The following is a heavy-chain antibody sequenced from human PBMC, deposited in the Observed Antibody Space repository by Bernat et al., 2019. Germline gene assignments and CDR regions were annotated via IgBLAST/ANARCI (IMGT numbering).Heavy chain of an antibody. CDR1: GGSISSSSYY. D-gene: IGHD3-10*01. Sequence: QLLLQESGPGLVKPSETLSLTCTVSGGSISSSSYYWGWIRQPPGKGLDWIGTIYYSGSTYYNPSLKSRVTISVDTSKNQFSLKLRSVTAADTAVYYCARHPITMVRGVLLPYGMDVWGQGTTVTASS. J-gene: IGHJ6*02. V-gene: IGHV4-39*01. CDR2: IYYSGST. CDR3: ARHPITMVRGVLLPYGMDV.